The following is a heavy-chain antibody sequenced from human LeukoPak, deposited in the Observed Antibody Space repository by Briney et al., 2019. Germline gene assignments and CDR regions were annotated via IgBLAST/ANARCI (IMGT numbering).Heavy chain of an antibody. D-gene: IGHD6-19*01. J-gene: IGHJ4*02. Sequence: GGSLRLSCAASGFTFSSYAMHWVRQAPGKGLEWVAVISYDGSNKYYADSVKGRFTISRDNSKNTLYLQMNSLRAEDTAVYYCARGSSLGYSSGWTGPFDYWGQGTLVTVSS. V-gene: IGHV3-30-3*01. CDR2: ISYDGSNK. CDR3: ARGSSLGYSSGWTGPFDY. CDR1: GFTFSSYA.